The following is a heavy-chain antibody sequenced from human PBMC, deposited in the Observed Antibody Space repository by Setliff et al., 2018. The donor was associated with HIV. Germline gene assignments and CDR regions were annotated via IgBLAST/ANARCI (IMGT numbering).Heavy chain of an antibody. CDR1: GHSFTTYF. D-gene: IGHD2-15*01. V-gene: IGHV7-4-1*02. CDR3: ARRMEMTPIGY. CDR2: INTVTGNP. J-gene: IGHJ4*02. Sequence: GASVKVSCKASGHSFTTYFLHWVRQAPGQGLEWMGMINTVTGNPTYAQGFTGRFVFSLDTSVSTAYLQISSLKAEDSAVYYCARRMEMTPIGYWGQGTLVTVSS.